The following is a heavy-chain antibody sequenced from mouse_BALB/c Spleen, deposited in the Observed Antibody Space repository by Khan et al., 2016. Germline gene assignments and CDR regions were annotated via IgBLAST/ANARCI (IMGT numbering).Heavy chain of an antibody. J-gene: IGHJ3*01. CDR3: ARSPYDYGVWFAY. D-gene: IGHD2-4*01. Sequence: VQLKQSGAELVKPGASVKLSCTASGFNIKDTYMHWVKQRPEQGLEWIGRIDPANGNTKYDPKFQGKATITADTSSNTAYLQLSSLTSEDPAVYYCARSPYDYGVWFAYWGQGTLVTVSA. CDR2: IDPANGNT. CDR1: GFNIKDTY. V-gene: IGHV14-3*02.